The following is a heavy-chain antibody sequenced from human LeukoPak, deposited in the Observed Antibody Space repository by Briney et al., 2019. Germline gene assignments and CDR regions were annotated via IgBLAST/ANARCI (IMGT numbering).Heavy chain of an antibody. J-gene: IGHJ3*02. CDR2: IRRSGSII. Sequence: GGSLRLSCAASGFTISNYEMNWVRQTPGKGLEWVSHIRRSGSIIYYADSVKGRYTISRDNAKNSLYLQMNSLRAEDTAVYYCAKDVGEWSVTDAFHIWGQGTRVTVSS. V-gene: IGHV3-48*03. CDR3: AKDVGEWSVTDAFHI. D-gene: IGHD3-16*01. CDR1: GFTISNYE.